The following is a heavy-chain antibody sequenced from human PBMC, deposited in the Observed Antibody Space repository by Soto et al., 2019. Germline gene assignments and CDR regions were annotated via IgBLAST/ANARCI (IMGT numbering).Heavy chain of an antibody. D-gene: IGHD2-15*01. Sequence: GASVKVSCKASGDTFSSYAINWVRQAPGQGLEWMGGIIPIFGTANYAQKFQGRVTITADESTSTAYMELSSLRSEDTAVYYCARSPYCSGGSCYPHYYFDYWGQGTLVTVSS. CDR3: ARSPYCSGGSCYPHYYFDY. CDR1: GDTFSSYA. V-gene: IGHV1-69*13. CDR2: IIPIFGTA. J-gene: IGHJ4*02.